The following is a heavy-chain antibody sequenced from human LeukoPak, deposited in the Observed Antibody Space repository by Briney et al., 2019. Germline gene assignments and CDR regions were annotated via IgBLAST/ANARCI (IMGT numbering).Heavy chain of an antibody. CDR3: ARGGSPFYFDY. Sequence: ASVKVSCKASGYTFTSYYMHWVRQAPGQGLEWMGITNPSGGSTSYAQKFQGRVTMTRDTSTSTVYMELSSLRSEDTAVYYRARGGSPFYFDYWGQGTLVTVSS. V-gene: IGHV1-46*01. CDR2: TNPSGGST. CDR1: GYTFTSYY. J-gene: IGHJ4*02. D-gene: IGHD1-26*01.